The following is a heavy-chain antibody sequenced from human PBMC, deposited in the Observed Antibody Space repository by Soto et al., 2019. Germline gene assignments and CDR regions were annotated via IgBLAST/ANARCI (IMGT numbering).Heavy chain of an antibody. CDR3: ASSSVEMATITNSEYFHY. CDR1: GGTLSNDT. CDR2: FIPILGLA. D-gene: IGHD5-12*01. V-gene: IGHV1-69*02. Sequence: QVQLVQSGAEVKKPGSSVKVSCKASGGTLSNDTISWVRQTPGQGLEWMGRFIPILGLAIYAQKFQGRVTITADKSTSTAYMELSSLRSEDTAVYYCASSSVEMATITNSEYFHYWGQGTLVTVSS. J-gene: IGHJ1*01.